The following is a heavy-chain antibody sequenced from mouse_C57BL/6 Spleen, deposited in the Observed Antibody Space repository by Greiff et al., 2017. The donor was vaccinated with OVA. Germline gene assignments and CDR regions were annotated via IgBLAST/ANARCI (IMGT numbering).Heavy chain of an antibody. Sequence: VQLQQSVAELVRPGASVKLSCTASGFNIKNTYMHWVKQRPEQGLEWIGRIEPANGNTKSAPKFPGKATLTAYTSSTTAYLQLSSLTSEYTAIDYCARNYYGSSYRYYAMDYWGQGTSVTVSS. CDR2: IEPANGNT. V-gene: IGHV14-3*01. D-gene: IGHD1-1*01. J-gene: IGHJ4*01. CDR1: GFNIKNTY. CDR3: ARNYYGSSYRYYAMDY.